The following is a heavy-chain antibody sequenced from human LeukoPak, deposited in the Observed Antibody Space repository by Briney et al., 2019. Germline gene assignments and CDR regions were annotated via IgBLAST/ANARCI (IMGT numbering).Heavy chain of an antibody. CDR2: IYYIGST. Sequence: RYHWSGLRPPAAKEGAGIGCIYYIGSTNYNPSLKSRVTISVDTSKNQFSLKLSSVTAAGTAVYYCARDLGFCSSTSCYPWFDPWGQGTLVTVSS. CDR3: ARDLGFCSSTSCYPWFDP. CDR1: RYH. J-gene: IGHJ5*02. V-gene: IGHV4-61*10. D-gene: IGHD2-2*01.